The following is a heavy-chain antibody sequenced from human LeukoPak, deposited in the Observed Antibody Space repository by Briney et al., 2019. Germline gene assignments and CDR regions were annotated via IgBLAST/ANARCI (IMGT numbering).Heavy chain of an antibody. CDR1: GVSISSYY. Sequence: SETLSLTCTVSGVSISSYYWSWIRQPPGKGLEWIGYIYYSGSTDYNPSLKSRVTISVDTPKNQFSLKLSSVTAADTAVYYCARRTTIAAAGTSWFDPWGQGTLVTVSS. CDR3: ARRTTIAAAGTSWFDP. V-gene: IGHV4-59*08. D-gene: IGHD6-13*01. J-gene: IGHJ5*02. CDR2: IYYSGST.